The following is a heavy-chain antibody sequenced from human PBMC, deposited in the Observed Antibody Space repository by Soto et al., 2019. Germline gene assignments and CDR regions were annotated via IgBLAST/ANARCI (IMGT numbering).Heavy chain of an antibody. Sequence: QVQLVQSGSEVKKHGASVKVSCKASGYTITSYDTKWVRQATEQELEWMGWMNPNSGNTGYAQKFQGRVTMTRNTSISTAYMELSSLRSDDTAVYYCARGLGYTMIVDGADYWGQGTLVTVSS. J-gene: IGHJ4*02. D-gene: IGHD3-22*01. CDR2: MNPNSGNT. CDR3: ARGLGYTMIVDGADY. V-gene: IGHV1-8*01. CDR1: GYTITSYD.